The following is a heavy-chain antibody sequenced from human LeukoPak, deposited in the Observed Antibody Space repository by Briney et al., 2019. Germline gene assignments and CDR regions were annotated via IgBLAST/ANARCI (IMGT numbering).Heavy chain of an antibody. J-gene: IGHJ4*02. CDR1: GFTFSSYA. V-gene: IGHV3-30-3*01. Sequence: GGSLRLSCAASGFTFSSYAIHWVRQPPGKGLEWVAVISYDGSNKYYADSVKGRFTISRDNSKNTLYLQMNSLRAEDTAVYYCVKEATEGTMVIVVSHFDYWGQGALVTVSS. CDR3: VKEATEGTMVIVVSHFDY. CDR2: ISYDGSNK. D-gene: IGHD3-22*01.